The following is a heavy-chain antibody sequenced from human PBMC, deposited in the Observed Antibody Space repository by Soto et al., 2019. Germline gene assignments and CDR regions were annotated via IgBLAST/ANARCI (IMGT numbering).Heavy chain of an antibody. CDR1: GFSLSTSGVG. D-gene: IGHD3-9*01. CDR3: AHSNYDILTGHQRMGHWFDP. Sequence: SGPTLVNPTQTLTLTCTFSGFSLSTSGVGVGWIRQPPGKALEWLALIYWDDDKRYSPSLKSRLTITKDTSKNQVVLTMTNMDHVDTATYYCAHSNYDILTGHQRMGHWFDPCGQRTLVTVSS. J-gene: IGHJ5*02. CDR2: IYWDDDK. V-gene: IGHV2-5*02.